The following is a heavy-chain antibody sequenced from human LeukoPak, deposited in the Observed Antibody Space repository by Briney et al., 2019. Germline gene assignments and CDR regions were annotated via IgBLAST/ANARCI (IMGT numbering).Heavy chain of an antibody. CDR2: IIPIFGTA. V-gene: IGHV1-69*05. CDR1: AYDFTGYY. J-gene: IGHJ3*02. Sequence: ASVKVSCKVVAYDFTGYYIHWVRQAPGQGLEWMGGIIPIFGTANYAQKFQGRVTITTDESTSTAYMELSSLRSEDTAVYYCARAILGILDAFDIWGQGTMVTVSS. CDR3: ARAILGILDAFDI. D-gene: IGHD7-27*01.